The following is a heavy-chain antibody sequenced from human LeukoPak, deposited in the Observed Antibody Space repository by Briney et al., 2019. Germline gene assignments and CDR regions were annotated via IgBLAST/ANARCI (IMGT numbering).Heavy chain of an antibody. V-gene: IGHV3-30*02. D-gene: IGHD4-11*01. CDR3: AKDRGTVTTRLYYFDY. CDR2: IRYDGSNK. J-gene: IGHJ4*02. CDR1: GFTFSSYG. Sequence: GSLRLSCAASGFTFSSYGMHWVRQAPGKGLEWVAFIRYDGSNKYYADSVKGRFTISRDNSKNTLYLQMNSLRAEDTAVYYCAKDRGTVTTRLYYFDYWGQGTLVTVSS.